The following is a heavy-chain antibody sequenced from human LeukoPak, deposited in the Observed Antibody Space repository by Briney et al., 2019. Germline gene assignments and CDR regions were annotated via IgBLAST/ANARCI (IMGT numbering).Heavy chain of an antibody. CDR2: INSDGSST. CDR3: AKVSGLFRNYYDSSGYGFDY. Sequence: GGSLRLSCAASGFTFSNYWMHWVRQAPGKGLVWVSRINSDGSSTTSADSVKGRFTISRDNAKNSLYLQMNSLRAEDTALYYCAKVSGLFRNYYDSSGYGFDYWGQGTLVTVSS. J-gene: IGHJ4*02. CDR1: GFTFSNYW. V-gene: IGHV3-74*01. D-gene: IGHD3-22*01.